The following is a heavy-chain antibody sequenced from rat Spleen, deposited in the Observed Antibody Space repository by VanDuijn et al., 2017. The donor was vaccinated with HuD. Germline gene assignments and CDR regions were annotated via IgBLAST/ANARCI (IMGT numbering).Heavy chain of an antibody. Sequence: EVQLVESGGGLVQPGRSLKLSCAASGFTHSNYGMHWIRQAPTKGLEWVASISPSGVSTYYRDSVKGRFTISRDIAKSTLYLQMNNLRSEDTATYYCARHRIYYSSYVYAFDYWGQGVMVTVSS. D-gene: IGHD1-2*01. J-gene: IGHJ2*01. CDR2: ISPSGVST. V-gene: IGHV5-19*01. CDR1: GFTHSNYG. CDR3: ARHRIYYSSYVYAFDY.